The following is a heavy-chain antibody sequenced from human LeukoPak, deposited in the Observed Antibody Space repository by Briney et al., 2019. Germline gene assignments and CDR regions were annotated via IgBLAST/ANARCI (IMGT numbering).Heavy chain of an antibody. CDR2: FYYSGST. J-gene: IGHJ4*02. CDR3: VYYYGSGSVEY. CDR1: GGSITSSNYY. Sequence: SETLSLTCTVSGGSITSSNYYWGWIRQPPGKGLEWIGSFYYSGSTNYNPSLKSRVTISVDTSKNQFSLKLNSVTAADTAVYYCVYYYGSGSVEYWGQGTLVTVSS. V-gene: IGHV4-39*01. D-gene: IGHD3-10*01.